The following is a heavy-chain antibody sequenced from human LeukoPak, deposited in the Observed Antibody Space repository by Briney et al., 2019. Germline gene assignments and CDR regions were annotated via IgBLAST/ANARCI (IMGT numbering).Heavy chain of an antibody. CDR3: ARDIGRGYSYGPFDY. V-gene: IGHV3-33*01. D-gene: IGHD5-12*01. J-gene: IGHJ4*02. CDR1: GFTFSLYA. Sequence: QPGRSLRLSCAASGFTFSLYAMHWVRQAPGKGLEWVALIWYDGSKKYYADSVEGRFTISRDNSKSTLYLQMNSLRADDTAVYYCARDIGRGYSYGPFDYWGQGTLVTVSS. CDR2: IWYDGSKK.